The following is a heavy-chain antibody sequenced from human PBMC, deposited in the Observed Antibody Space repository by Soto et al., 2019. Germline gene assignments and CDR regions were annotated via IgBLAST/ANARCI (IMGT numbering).Heavy chain of an antibody. D-gene: IGHD1-26*01. CDR3: ATPQGSGRYPKDDAFDI. CDR2: IYYSGST. V-gene: IGHV4-59*06. J-gene: IGHJ3*02. Sequence: PSETLSLTCTVSGGSISSYYWSWIRQPPGKGLEWIGYIYYSGSTYYNPSLKSRVTISVDTSKNQFSLKLSSVTAADTAVYYCATPQGSGRYPKDDAFDIWGQGTMVTVSS. CDR1: GGSISSYY.